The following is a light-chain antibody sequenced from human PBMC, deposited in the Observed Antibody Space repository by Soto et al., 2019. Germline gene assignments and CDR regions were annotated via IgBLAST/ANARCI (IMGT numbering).Light chain of an antibody. CDR3: RSYAGRSNV. CDR1: SSDVGGYNY. CDR2: EVN. Sequence: QSALTQPPSASGSPGQSVAISCTGTSSDVGGYNYVSWYQQHPVKAPKLRIYEVNKRPSGVPDRFSGSKSGNTASLTVSGLQAEDEADYYCRSYAGRSNVFGTGTKV. V-gene: IGLV2-8*01. J-gene: IGLJ1*01.